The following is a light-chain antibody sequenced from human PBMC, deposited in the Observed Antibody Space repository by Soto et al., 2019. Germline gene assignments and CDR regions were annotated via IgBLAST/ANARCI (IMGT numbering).Light chain of an antibody. Sequence: DHHVTQSPSSLSASVGDRVTITCRASQSISSYLNWYQQKPGKAPKLLIYAASSLQSGVPSRLSGSGSGTDFTLTISSLQPEDFATYYCQQSYSTPWTFGQGTKVDIK. CDR1: QSISSY. J-gene: IGKJ1*01. CDR3: QQSYSTPWT. CDR2: AAS. V-gene: IGKV1-39*01.